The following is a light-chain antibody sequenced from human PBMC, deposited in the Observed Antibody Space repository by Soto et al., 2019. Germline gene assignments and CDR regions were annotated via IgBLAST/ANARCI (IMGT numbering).Light chain of an antibody. CDR1: SSNIGSKT. CDR2: SNN. Sequence: QFALTRPPSASGTPGQRVTISCSGSSSNIGSKTVNWYQQLPGTAPKLLIYSNNQRPSGVPDRFSGSKSGTSASLAISGLQSEDEADYYCATWDDSLNGLFGTGTKVTVL. CDR3: ATWDDSLNGL. J-gene: IGLJ1*01. V-gene: IGLV1-44*01.